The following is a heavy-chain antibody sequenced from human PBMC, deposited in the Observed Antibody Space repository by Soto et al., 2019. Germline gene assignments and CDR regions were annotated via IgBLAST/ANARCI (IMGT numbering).Heavy chain of an antibody. Sequence: GGSLRLSCAASGFTFSSYAMHWVRQAPGKGLEWVAVISYDGSNKYYADSVKGRFTISRDNSKNTLYLQMNSLRAEDTAVYYCARDPLWGTAMVLWYFDLWGRGTQVTVS. J-gene: IGHJ2*01. V-gene: IGHV3-30-3*01. CDR1: GFTFSSYA. D-gene: IGHD5-18*01. CDR2: ISYDGSNK. CDR3: ARDPLWGTAMVLWYFDL.